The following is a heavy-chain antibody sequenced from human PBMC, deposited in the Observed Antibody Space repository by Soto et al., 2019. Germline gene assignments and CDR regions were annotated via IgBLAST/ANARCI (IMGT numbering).Heavy chain of an antibody. CDR2: IIPMYGPA. V-gene: IGHV1-69*01. CDR3: ASVTSIVRGGIDTCFDP. D-gene: IGHD3-10*01. Sequence: QVPLVQSGAEVQKPGSSVTVSCKASGGTFSSYAIHWVRQAPGQGLEWMGGIIPMYGPAKYAQRFQGRVTITADETTTTDYMELTSLTSQDTAVYYFASVTSIVRGGIDTCFDPWGHGTLVTVSS. J-gene: IGHJ5*02. CDR1: GGTFSSYA.